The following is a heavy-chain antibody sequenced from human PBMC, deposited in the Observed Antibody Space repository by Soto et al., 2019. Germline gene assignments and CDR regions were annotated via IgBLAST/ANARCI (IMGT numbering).Heavy chain of an antibody. CDR2: IYYSGST. V-gene: IGHV4-31*03. Sequence: SETLSLTCTVSDGSIINGGYYWSWIRQHPGKGLEWIGYIYYSGSTYYNPSLKSRVTISVDTSKNQFSLKLSSVTAADTAVYYCARDSSTAENYYYYMDVWGKGTTVTVSS. CDR3: ARDSSTAENYYYYMDV. CDR1: DGSIINGGYY. D-gene: IGHD4-4*01. J-gene: IGHJ6*03.